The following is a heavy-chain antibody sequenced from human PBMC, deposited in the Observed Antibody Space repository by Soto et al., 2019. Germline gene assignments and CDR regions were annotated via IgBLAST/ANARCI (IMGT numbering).Heavy chain of an antibody. V-gene: IGHV3-23*01. CDR3: AREYAPGSPNYDY. J-gene: IGHJ4*02. D-gene: IGHD3-10*01. CDR1: GFTFSSYA. Sequence: GGSLRLSCAASGFTFSSYAMSWVRQAPGKGLEWVSTFTRSGSTLYAESVRGRFTISRDNSKNTLFLQMNNVRAEDTAIYYCAREYAPGSPNYDYWGLGTLVTVSS. CDR2: FTRSGST.